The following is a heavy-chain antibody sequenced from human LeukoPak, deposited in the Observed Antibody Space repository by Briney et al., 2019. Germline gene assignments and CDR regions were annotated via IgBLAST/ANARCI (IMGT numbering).Heavy chain of an antibody. J-gene: IGHJ4*02. CDR3: AKDVWRYSGSYYDFDY. V-gene: IGHV3-23*01. Sequence: GGSLRLSCAASGFTFSSYTMSWVRQAPGKGLEWVSTITTSDGNTYYAGSVKGRFTVSRDNSKNTLYLQMNSLRAEDTAVYYCAKDVWRYSGSYYDFDYWGQETLVTVSS. D-gene: IGHD1-26*01. CDR2: ITTSDGNT. CDR1: GFTFSSYT.